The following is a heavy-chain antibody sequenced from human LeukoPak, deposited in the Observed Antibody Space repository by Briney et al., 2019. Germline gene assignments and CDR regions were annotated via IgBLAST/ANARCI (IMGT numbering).Heavy chain of an antibody. J-gene: IGHJ4*02. Sequence: PGRSLRLSYAASGFTFSSYAIHWVRQAPGKGLEWVAVISYDGSNKYYADSVKGRFAISRDNSKNTLYLQMNSLRAEDTAVYYCARGSGYPYYFDYWGQGTLVTVSS. V-gene: IGHV3-30*09. CDR3: ARGSGYPYYFDY. D-gene: IGHD3-22*01. CDR2: ISYDGSNK. CDR1: GFTFSSYA.